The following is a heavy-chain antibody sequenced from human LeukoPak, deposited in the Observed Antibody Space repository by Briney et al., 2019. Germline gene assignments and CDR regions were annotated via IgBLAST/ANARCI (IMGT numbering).Heavy chain of an antibody. D-gene: IGHD3-16*01. Sequence: ASVKVSCKASGYTFTSYGISWVRQAPGQGLEWMGWISAYNGSTNYAQKLQGRVTMTTDTSTSTAYMELRSLRSDDTAVYYCARASDYDYVWGSYWSYWGQGTLVTVSS. V-gene: IGHV1-18*01. CDR1: GYTFTSYG. CDR2: ISAYNGST. J-gene: IGHJ4*02. CDR3: ARASDYDYVWGSYWSY.